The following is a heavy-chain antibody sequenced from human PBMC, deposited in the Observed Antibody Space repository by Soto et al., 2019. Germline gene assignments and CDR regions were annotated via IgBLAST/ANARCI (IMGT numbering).Heavy chain of an antibody. Sequence: VKVSCKASGGPFSSYASIWVRQAPGQGLEWMGGIIPIFGTANYAQKFQGRVTITADESTSTAYMELSSLRSEDTAVYYCARGYSSEPLDVWGQGTTVTVPS. CDR1: GGPFSSYA. V-gene: IGHV1-69*01. CDR3: ARGYSSEPLDV. J-gene: IGHJ6*02. D-gene: IGHD6-25*01. CDR2: IIPIFGTA.